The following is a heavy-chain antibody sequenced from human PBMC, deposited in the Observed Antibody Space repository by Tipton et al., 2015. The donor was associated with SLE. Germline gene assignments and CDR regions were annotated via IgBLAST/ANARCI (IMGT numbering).Heavy chain of an antibody. CDR1: GGSLSSYY. Sequence: TLSLTCTVSGGSLSSYYWSWFRQPAGKGLEWIGRIYTSGSTNYNPSLKSRVTMSVDTSKNQFSLKLSSVTAADTAVYYCARVGVDDYTPFDYWGQGTLVTVSS. CDR3: ARVGVDDYTPFDY. D-gene: IGHD5-24*01. V-gene: IGHV4-4*07. J-gene: IGHJ4*02. CDR2: IYTSGST.